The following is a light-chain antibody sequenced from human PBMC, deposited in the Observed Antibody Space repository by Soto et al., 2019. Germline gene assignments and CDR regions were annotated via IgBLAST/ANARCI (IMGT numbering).Light chain of an antibody. J-gene: IGKJ1*01. Sequence: MTKPTCSAFASVGDRATIICRASQAIDSWLAWYQQKPGEAPKLLIFTGSLLHSGVPPRFSGRGSGTDFTLTINNLQREDFADYFCPQTYSQRWRFGQGGKVDIK. CDR2: TGS. V-gene: IGKV1-12*01. CDR1: QAIDSW. CDR3: PQTYSQRWR.